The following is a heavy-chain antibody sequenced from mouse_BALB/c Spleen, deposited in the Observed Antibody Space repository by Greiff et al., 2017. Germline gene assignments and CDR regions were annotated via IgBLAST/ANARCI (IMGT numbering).Heavy chain of an antibody. CDR3: ATYDWFAY. Sequence: LVKTGASVKISCKASGYSFTGYYMHWVKQSHGKSLEWIGYISCYNGATSYNQKFKGKVTFTVDTSSSTAYMQFNSLTSEDSAVYYCATYDWFAYWGQGTLVTVSA. D-gene: IGHD1-1*01. J-gene: IGHJ3*01. CDR1: GYSFTGYY. V-gene: IGHV1S34*01. CDR2: ISCYNGAT.